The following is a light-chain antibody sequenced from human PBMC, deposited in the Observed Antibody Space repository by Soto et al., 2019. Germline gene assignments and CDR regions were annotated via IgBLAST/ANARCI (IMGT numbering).Light chain of an antibody. CDR2: AAS. Sequence: IQMTQAHSTLSDSVRHGLKITCRASQGIRNDLAWFQQKPGKAPKRLIYAASNLQSGVPSRFSGSGSGTDFTLTISSLQPEDFATYFCLQHNNYPPTFGQGTKVDI. CDR1: QGIRND. J-gene: IGKJ1*01. V-gene: IGKV1-17*01. CDR3: LQHNNYPPT.